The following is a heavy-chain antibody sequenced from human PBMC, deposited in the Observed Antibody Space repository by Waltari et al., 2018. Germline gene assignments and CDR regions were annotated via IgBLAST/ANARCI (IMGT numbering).Heavy chain of an antibody. V-gene: IGHV4-31*01. J-gene: IGHJ3*02. CDR3: ARAIQFDAFDI. CDR1: GGSISSGGYY. Sequence: QVQLQESGPGLVKPSQTLSLTCTVSGGSISSGGYYWSWIRQHPGKGLEWIGYSYYSGSNYDNPSLKRLVTISVDTSKNQFSLKLSSVTAADTAVYYCARAIQFDAFDIWGQGTMVTVSS. CDR2: SYYSGSN.